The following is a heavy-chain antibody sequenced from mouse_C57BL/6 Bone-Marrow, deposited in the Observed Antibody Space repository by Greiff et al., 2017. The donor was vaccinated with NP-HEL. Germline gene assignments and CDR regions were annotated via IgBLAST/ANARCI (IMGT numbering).Heavy chain of an antibody. CDR1: GFTFSSYG. Sequence: EVKLMESGGDLVKPGGSLKLSCAASGFTFSSYGMSWVRQTPDKRLEWVATISSGGSYTYYPDSVKGRFTISRDNAKNTLYLQMSSLKSEDTAMYYCARSLPYYAMDYWGQGTSVTVSS. V-gene: IGHV5-6*01. CDR2: ISSGGSYT. CDR3: ARSLPYYAMDY. D-gene: IGHD6-5*01. J-gene: IGHJ4*01.